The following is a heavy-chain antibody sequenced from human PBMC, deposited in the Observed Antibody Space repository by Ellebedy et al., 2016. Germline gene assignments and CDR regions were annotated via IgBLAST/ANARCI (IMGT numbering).Heavy chain of an antibody. Sequence: GESLKISXAASGFTFSSYDMHWVRQATGKGLEWVSAIGTAGDTYYPGSVKGRFTISRENAKNSLYLQMNSLRAGDTAVYYCARGPLVATMGYMDVWGKGTTVTVSS. V-gene: IGHV3-13*01. CDR3: ARGPLVATMGYMDV. J-gene: IGHJ6*03. CDR2: IGTAGDT. D-gene: IGHD5-12*01. CDR1: GFTFSSYD.